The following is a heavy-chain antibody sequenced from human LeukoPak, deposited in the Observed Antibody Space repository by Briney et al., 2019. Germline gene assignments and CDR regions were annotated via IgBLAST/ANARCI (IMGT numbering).Heavy chain of an antibody. D-gene: IGHD5-24*01. V-gene: IGHV1-46*01. CDR3: ARDNSVRDEAWWFYP. CDR2: INPSSGST. Sequence: ASVKVSCKAFGYTFTSNYMHWVRQAPGQGPEWMGLINPSSGSTTYAQKFQGRVTLTRDMSTSTDYLELSSLRSEDTAVYYCARDNSVRDEAWWFYPWGQGTLVTVSS. J-gene: IGHJ5*02. CDR1: GYTFTSNY.